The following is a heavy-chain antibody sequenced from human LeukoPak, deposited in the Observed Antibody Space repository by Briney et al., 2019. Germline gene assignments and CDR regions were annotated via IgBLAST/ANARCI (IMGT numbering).Heavy chain of an antibody. CDR2: ISYDGSNK. CDR1: GFTFSSYG. D-gene: IGHD6-19*01. J-gene: IGHJ4*02. CDR3: AKDRGIAVAGNEATDY. V-gene: IGHV3-30*18. Sequence: GGSLRLSCAASGFTFSSYGMHWVRQAPGKGLEWVAVISYDGSNKYYADSVKGRFTISRDNSKNTLYLQMNSLRAEDTAVYYCAKDRGIAVAGNEATDYRGQGTLVTVSS.